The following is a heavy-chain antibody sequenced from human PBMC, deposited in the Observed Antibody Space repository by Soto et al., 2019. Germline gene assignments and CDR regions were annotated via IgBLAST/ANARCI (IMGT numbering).Heavy chain of an antibody. Sequence: GGSLRLSCAASGFTFSSYWMHWVRQAPGKGLVWVAGINSDGSSKYYADSVKGRFTISRDNSKNTLYLQMNSLRAEDTAVYYCAKWQQGLDVWGQGTTVTVSS. CDR2: INSDGSSK. CDR1: GFTFSSYW. D-gene: IGHD6-13*01. J-gene: IGHJ6*02. V-gene: IGHV3-30*18. CDR3: AKWQQGLDV.